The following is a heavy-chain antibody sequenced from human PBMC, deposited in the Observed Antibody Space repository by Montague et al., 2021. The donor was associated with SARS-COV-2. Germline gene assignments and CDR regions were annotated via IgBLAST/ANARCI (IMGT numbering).Heavy chain of an antibody. CDR3: ARGQVTISGVLIFIPAAGHLDV. V-gene: IGHV4-39*07. CDR2: INHTGSA. CDR1: GGTISSPDYY. Sequence: SETLSLTCTVSGGTISSPDYYWGWIRQSPGKGLEWIGEINHTGSATYNPSLKVRATLSRDTSKNQFSLKLQSVTPADTAVYYCARGQVTISGVLIFIPAAGHLDVWGQGTSVTVSS. J-gene: IGHJ3*01. D-gene: IGHD3-3*01.